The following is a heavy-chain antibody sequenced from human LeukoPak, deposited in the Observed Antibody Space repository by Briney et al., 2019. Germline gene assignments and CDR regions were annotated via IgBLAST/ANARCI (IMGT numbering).Heavy chain of an antibody. D-gene: IGHD3-16*02. CDR3: ARGPLVRLPSSFDP. V-gene: IGHV1-8*01. J-gene: IGHJ5*02. CDR2: MNPNSGNT. CDR1: GYTFTSYG. Sequence: ASVKVSCKASGYTFTSYGINWVRQATGQGLEWMGWMNPNSGNTGSAQRFQGRVTMTRDTSRSTAYMELRSLTSEDTAVYYCARGPLVRLPSSFDPWGQGTLVTVSS.